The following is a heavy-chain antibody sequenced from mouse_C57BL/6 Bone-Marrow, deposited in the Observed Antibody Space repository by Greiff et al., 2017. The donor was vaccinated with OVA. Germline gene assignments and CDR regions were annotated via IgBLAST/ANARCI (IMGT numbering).Heavy chain of an antibody. Sequence: EVMLVESGGGLVKPGGSLKLSCAASGFTFSSYAMSWVRLTPEKRLEWVATISDGGSYTYYPDNVKGRFTISRDNAKNNLYLQMSHLKSEDTAMYYCARKRYYFDYWGQSTTLTVSS. V-gene: IGHV5-4*03. J-gene: IGHJ2*01. CDR1: GFTFSSYA. CDR3: ARKRYYFDY. CDR2: ISDGGSYT.